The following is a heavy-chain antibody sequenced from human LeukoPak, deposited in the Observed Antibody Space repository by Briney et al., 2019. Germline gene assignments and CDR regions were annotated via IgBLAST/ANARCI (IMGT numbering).Heavy chain of an antibody. CDR1: GFTFSSYA. Sequence: GRSLRLSCAASGFTFSSYAMSWVRQAPGKGLEWVSAISGGGGSTYYADSVKGRFTISRDNSKNTLYLQMNSLRAEDTAVYYCAKDGLTPGQLALDAFDIWGQGTMVTVSS. CDR2: ISGGGGST. D-gene: IGHD6-6*01. CDR3: AKDGLTPGQLALDAFDI. V-gene: IGHV3-23*01. J-gene: IGHJ3*02.